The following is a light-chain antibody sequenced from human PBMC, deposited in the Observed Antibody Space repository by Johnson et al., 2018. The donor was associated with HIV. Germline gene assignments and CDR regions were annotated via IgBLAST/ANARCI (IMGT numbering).Light chain of an antibody. Sequence: QSVLTQPPSVSAATGQKVTISCSGSSSNIGRNYVSWYQQLPGTAPKLLIFDNNKRPSGIPDRFSASKSGTSATLGITGLQTGDEADYYCGTWDTSLSAGGVFGSGTKVTVL. V-gene: IGLV1-51*01. J-gene: IGLJ1*01. CDR1: SSNIGRNY. CDR3: GTWDTSLSAGGV. CDR2: DNN.